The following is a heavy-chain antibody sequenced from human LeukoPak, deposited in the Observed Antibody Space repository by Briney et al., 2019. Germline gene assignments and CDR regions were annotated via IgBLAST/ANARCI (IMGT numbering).Heavy chain of an antibody. D-gene: IGHD2-15*01. CDR1: GFTFSSYA. CDR2: ISYDGSNK. CDR3: ARARRRATPDYYYYMDV. J-gene: IGHJ6*03. Sequence: GGSLRLSCAASGFTFSSYAMHWVRQAPGKGLEWVAVISYDGSNKYYADSVKGRFTISRDNSKNTLYLQMNSLRAEDTAVYYCARARRRATPDYYYYMDVWGKGTTVTVSS. V-gene: IGHV3-30*04.